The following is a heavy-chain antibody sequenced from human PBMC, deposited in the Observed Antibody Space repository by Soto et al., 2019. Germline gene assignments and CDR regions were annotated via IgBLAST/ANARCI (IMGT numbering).Heavy chain of an antibody. CDR2: INHSGST. J-gene: IGHJ5*02. CDR1: GGSFSGYY. CDR3: ARGLKITIFGVVITGTGWFDP. V-gene: IGHV4-34*01. Sequence: SETLSLTCAVYGGSFSGYYWSWIRQPPVKGLEWIGEINHSGSTNYNPSLKSRVTISVDTSKNQFSLKLSSVTAADTAVYYCARGLKITIFGVVITGTGWFDPWGQGTLVTVSS. D-gene: IGHD3-3*01.